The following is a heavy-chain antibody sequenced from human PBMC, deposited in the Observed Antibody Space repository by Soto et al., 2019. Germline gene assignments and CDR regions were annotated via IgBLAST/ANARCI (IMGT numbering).Heavy chain of an antibody. CDR2: IYYSGST. CDR3: GRDSGTNYDRPGKTDY. V-gene: IGHV4-61*01. J-gene: IGHJ4*02. CDR1: VGSVSSGSYY. Sequence: KSWETLSLTCTVSVGSVSSGSYYWSWMRQPPGKGLEWIGYIYYSGSTNYTPSLKSRVTISVDTSKNQFSLKLTSVTAADTAVYYCGRDSGTNYDRPGKTDYRGQGTRVPSPQ. D-gene: IGHD3-22*01.